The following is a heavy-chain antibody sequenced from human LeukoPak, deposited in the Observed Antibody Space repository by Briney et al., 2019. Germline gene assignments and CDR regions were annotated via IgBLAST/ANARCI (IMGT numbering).Heavy chain of an antibody. CDR1: GYTFTSYG. CDR3: ARGYCSGGICYSGY. Sequence: ASVKVSCKASGYTFTSYGISWVRQAPGQGLAWMGWISAYNGNKNYAQKLQGRVNITTDTSTSAAYMELRSLRSDDTAVYYCARGYCSGGICYSGYWGQGTLVSVSS. CDR2: ISAYNGNK. J-gene: IGHJ4*02. V-gene: IGHV1-18*01. D-gene: IGHD2-15*01.